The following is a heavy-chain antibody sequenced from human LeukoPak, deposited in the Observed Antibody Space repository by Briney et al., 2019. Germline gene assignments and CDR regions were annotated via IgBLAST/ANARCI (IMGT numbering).Heavy chain of an antibody. J-gene: IGHJ6*03. Sequence: PGGSLRLSCAASGFTFDDYAMHWVRQAPGKGLVWVSRINSDGSITTYADSVKGRFTISRDNAKNSLYLQMNSLRAEDTAVYYCARAPPPQDYDFWSGYRQAVWGGDYYYYMDVWGKGTTVTVSS. V-gene: IGHV3-74*01. CDR3: ARAPPPQDYDFWSGYRQAVWGGDYYYYMDV. CDR2: INSDGSIT. D-gene: IGHD3-3*01. CDR1: GFTFDDYA.